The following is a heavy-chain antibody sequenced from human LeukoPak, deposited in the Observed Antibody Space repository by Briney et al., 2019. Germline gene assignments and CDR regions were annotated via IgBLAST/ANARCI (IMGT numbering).Heavy chain of an antibody. V-gene: IGHV1-8*01. Sequence: ASVKVSCKASGYTFTSYDFYWVRQATGQGLEWMGWITPANAKTGYAQKFQGRLTITRNTSISTVYMELSTLRSEDTAVYYCARGPFWGQGTMVTVSS. CDR3: ARGPF. J-gene: IGHJ3*01. CDR1: GYTFTSYD. CDR2: ITPANAKT.